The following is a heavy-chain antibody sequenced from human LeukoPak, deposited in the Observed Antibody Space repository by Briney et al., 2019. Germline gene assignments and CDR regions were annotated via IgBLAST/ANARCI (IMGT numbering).Heavy chain of an antibody. J-gene: IGHJ3*02. Sequence: GGSLRLSCAAPGFTFDDYGMSWVRQAPGKGLEWVSGINWNGGSTGYADSVKGRFTISRDNSKNTLYLQMNSLRAEDTAVYYCARIGRIVGALWGAFDIWGQGTMVTVSS. CDR2: INWNGGST. CDR1: GFTFDDYG. V-gene: IGHV3-20*04. CDR3: ARIGRIVGALWGAFDI. D-gene: IGHD1-26*01.